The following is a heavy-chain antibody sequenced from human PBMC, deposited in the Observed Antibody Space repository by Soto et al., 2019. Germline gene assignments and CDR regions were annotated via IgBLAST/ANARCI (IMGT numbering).Heavy chain of an antibody. CDR2: IYYSGST. CDR3: ARDYDSSGFDD. CDR1: GGSISSYY. J-gene: IGHJ4*02. Sequence: SETLSLTCTVSGGSISSYYWSWIRQPPGKGLEWIGYIYYSGSTNYNPSLKSRVTISVDTSKNQFSLKLSSVTAADTAVYYCARDYDSSGFDDWGQGTLVTVS. V-gene: IGHV4-59*01. D-gene: IGHD3-22*01.